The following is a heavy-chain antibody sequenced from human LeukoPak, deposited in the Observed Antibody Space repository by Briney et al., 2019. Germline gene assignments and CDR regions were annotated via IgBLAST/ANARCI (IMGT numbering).Heavy chain of an antibody. CDR2: IYYSGST. CDR1: GGSISSGGYY. V-gene: IGHV4-31*03. J-gene: IGHJ6*03. Sequence: SETLSLTRTVSGGSISSGGYYWSWIRQHPGKGLEWIGYIYYSGSTYYNPSLKSRVTISVDTSKNQFSLKLSSVTAADTAVYYCARDKNSYYMDVWGKGTTVTVSS. CDR3: ARDKNSYYMDV. D-gene: IGHD1/OR15-1a*01.